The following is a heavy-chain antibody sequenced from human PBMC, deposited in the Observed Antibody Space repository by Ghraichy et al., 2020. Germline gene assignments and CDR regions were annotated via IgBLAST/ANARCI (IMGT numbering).Heavy chain of an antibody. J-gene: IGHJ4*02. CDR3: ARGDSSSWYTGGFDY. V-gene: IGHV4-59*01. Sequence: SETLSLTCTVSGGSISSYYWSWIRQPPGKGLEWIGYIYYSGSTNYNPSLKSRVTISVDTSKNQFSLKLSSVTAADTAVYYCARGDSSSWYTGGFDYWGQGTLVTVSS. CDR1: GGSISSYY. D-gene: IGHD6-13*01. CDR2: IYYSGST.